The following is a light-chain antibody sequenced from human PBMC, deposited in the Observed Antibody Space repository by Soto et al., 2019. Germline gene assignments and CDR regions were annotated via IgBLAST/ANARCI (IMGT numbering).Light chain of an antibody. CDR3: QQYVG. V-gene: IGKV1-33*01. J-gene: IGKJ3*01. Sequence: DIQMTQSPSSLSASVGDRVTITCQASQDISNYLNWYQQKPGKAPKLLIYDASNLETGVPSRFSGSGSGTDFTFTISSLQPEDIATYYCQQYVGFGPGTKVDIK. CDR2: DAS. CDR1: QDISNY.